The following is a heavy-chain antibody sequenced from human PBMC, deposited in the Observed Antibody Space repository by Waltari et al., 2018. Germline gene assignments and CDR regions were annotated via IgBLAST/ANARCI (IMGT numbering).Heavy chain of an antibody. J-gene: IGHJ2*01. D-gene: IGHD4-17*01. CDR2: SNSDGSSI. Sequence: EVQLVESGGGLVQPGGSLRLSCADSGFTFSLYWMNWVRQVPGKGLVWVARSNSDGSSISYADSVKGRFTIYKDNAKNTVYLQMNSLRDDDTAIYYCARGARRTTVTTGWWYFDVWGRGTLVTVSS. V-gene: IGHV3-74*01. CDR1: GFTFSLYW. CDR3: ARGARRTTVTTGWWYFDV.